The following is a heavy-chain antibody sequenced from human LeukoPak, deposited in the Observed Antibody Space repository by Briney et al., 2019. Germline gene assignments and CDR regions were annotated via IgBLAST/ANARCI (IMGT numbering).Heavy chain of an antibody. Sequence: SETLSLTCAVYGGSFSGYYWSWIRQPPGKGLEWIGEINHSGSTNYNPSLKSRVTISVDTSKNQFSLKLSSVTAADTAVYYCARGGWDRYSSSWYYYYYGMDVWGQGTTVTVSS. CDR2: INHSGST. D-gene: IGHD6-13*01. J-gene: IGHJ6*02. CDR3: ARGGWDRYSSSWYYYYYGMDV. V-gene: IGHV4-34*01. CDR1: GGSFSGYY.